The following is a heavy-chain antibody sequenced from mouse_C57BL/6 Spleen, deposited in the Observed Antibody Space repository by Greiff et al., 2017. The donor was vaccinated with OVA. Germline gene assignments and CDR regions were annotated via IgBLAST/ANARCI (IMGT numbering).Heavy chain of an antibody. CDR3: ASIYHTTEAMDY. V-gene: IGHV1-61*01. CDR2: IYPSDSET. Sequence: QVQLQQPGAELVRPGSSVKLSCKASGYTFTSYWMDWVKQRPGQGLEWIGNIYPSDSETHYNQKFKDKATLTVDKSSSTAYMQLSSLTSEDSAVYYCASIYHTTEAMDYWGQGTSVTVSS. CDR1: GYTFTSYW. D-gene: IGHD1-1*01. J-gene: IGHJ4*01.